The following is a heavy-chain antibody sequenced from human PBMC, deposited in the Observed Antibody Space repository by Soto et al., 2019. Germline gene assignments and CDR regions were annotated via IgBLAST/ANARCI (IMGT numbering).Heavy chain of an antibody. Sequence: SETLSLTCAVYGGSFSGYYWSWIRQPPGKGLEWIGEINHSGSTNYNPSLKSRVTISVDTSKNQFSLKLSSVTAADTAVYYCARDHITMVRGVITQYFDYWGQGTLVTVSS. CDR1: GGSFSGYY. CDR2: INHSGST. J-gene: IGHJ4*02. D-gene: IGHD3-10*01. V-gene: IGHV4-34*01. CDR3: ARDHITMVRGVITQYFDY.